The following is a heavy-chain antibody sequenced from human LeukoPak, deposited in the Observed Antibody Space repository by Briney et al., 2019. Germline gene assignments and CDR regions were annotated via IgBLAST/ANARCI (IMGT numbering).Heavy chain of an antibody. Sequence: SETLSLTCTVSGGSISSYYWSWIRQPPGKGLEWIGYIYYSGSTNYNPPLKSRVTISVDTSKNQFSLKLSSVTAADTAVYYCARDTGYYDSSGYDAFDIWGQGTMVTVSS. D-gene: IGHD3-22*01. J-gene: IGHJ3*02. CDR1: GGSISSYY. V-gene: IGHV4-59*01. CDR2: IYYSGST. CDR3: ARDTGYYDSSGYDAFDI.